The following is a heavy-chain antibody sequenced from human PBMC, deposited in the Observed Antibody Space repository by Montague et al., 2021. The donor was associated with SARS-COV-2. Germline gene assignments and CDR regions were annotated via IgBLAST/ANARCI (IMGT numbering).Heavy chain of an antibody. J-gene: IGHJ4*02. Sequence: SDTLSLTCTVSNGSITGFSWSWVRQPAGKGLEWIGRVTTSGTTNYSPSLRSRVTMSVDTSKNQFSLNLNSVTAADTAIYYCARTPTRPLSLDSWGQGTLVTVSS. V-gene: IGHV4-4*07. CDR1: NGSITGFS. D-gene: IGHD6-6*01. CDR2: VTTSGTT. CDR3: ARTPTRPLSLDS.